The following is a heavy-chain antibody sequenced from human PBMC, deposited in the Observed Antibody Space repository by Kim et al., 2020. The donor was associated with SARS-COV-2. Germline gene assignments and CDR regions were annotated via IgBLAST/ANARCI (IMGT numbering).Heavy chain of an antibody. V-gene: IGHV3-23*01. J-gene: IGHJ4*02. CDR2: ISGSDGTT. D-gene: IGHD1-1*01. CDR3: AKVNIAWSLDY. CDR1: GFTFSSYA. Sequence: GGSLRLSCAASGFTFSSYAMSWVRQAPGKGLEWVSSISGSDGTTYYANSVKGRFTISRDNSKNTLYLQMNSLRADDTAVYYCAKVNIAWSLDYWGQGTLAAVCS.